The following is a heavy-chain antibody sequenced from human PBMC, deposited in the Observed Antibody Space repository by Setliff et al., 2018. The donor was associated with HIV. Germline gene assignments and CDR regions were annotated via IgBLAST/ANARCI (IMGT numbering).Heavy chain of an antibody. J-gene: IGHJ5*02. Sequence: ASVKVSCKASGYPFTSYYMHWVRQAPGQGLEWMGIINPTGGSTSYAQKFQGRVTMTTDTSTSTAYMDLRSLRSDDTAVYYCAKCSEMLGTPATSSGYYCGWFDPWGQGTLVTVSS. CDR2: INPTGGST. D-gene: IGHD3-22*01. V-gene: IGHV1-46*01. CDR1: GYPFTSYY. CDR3: AKCSEMLGTPATSSGYYCGWFDP.